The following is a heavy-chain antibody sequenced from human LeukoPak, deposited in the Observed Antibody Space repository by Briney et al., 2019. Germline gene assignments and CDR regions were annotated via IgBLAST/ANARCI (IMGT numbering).Heavy chain of an antibody. V-gene: IGHV3-30*18. CDR1: GFTFRSYG. Sequence: GGSLRLSCAASGFTFRSYGMHWVRQAPGKGLEWVAVISYDGSNKYYADSVKGRFTISRDNSKNTLYLQMNSLRAEDTAVYYCAKDLRSYYDSSGSPPGYWGQGTLVTVSS. CDR3: AKDLRSYYDSSGSPPGY. D-gene: IGHD3-22*01. J-gene: IGHJ4*02. CDR2: ISYDGSNK.